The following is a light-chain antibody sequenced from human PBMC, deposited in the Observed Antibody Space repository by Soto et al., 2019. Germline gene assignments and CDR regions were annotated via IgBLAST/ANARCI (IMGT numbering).Light chain of an antibody. CDR2: SNN. CDR3: AAWDDSLNAYV. CDR1: SSNIGSNT. V-gene: IGLV1-44*01. J-gene: IGLJ1*01. Sequence: VLTQPPSASETPGQRVTISCSGSSSNIGSNTVNWYQQLPGTAPKLVVYSNNQRPSGVPDRFSGSKSGSSASLAISGLQSEDEADYYCAAWDDSLNAYVFGTGTKVTVL.